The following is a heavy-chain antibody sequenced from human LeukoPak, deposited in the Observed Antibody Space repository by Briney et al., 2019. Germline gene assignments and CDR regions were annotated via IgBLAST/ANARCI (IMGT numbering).Heavy chain of an antibody. D-gene: IGHD3-10*01. CDR2: ISSSGTPI. CDR3: ARDYYGSGMVDY. J-gene: IGHJ4*02. Sequence: PGGSLRLSCAASGFTFSSYEMNWVRQAPGKGLEWVPYISSSGTPIYYADSVRGRFTVSRDNAKNSLYLQMNSLRVEDTAVYYCARDYYGSGMVDYWGQGALVTVSS. CDR1: GFTFSSYE. V-gene: IGHV3-48*03.